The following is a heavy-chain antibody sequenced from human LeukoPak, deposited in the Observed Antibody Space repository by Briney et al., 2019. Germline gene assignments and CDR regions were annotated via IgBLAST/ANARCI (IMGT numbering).Heavy chain of an antibody. CDR3: TTVRFEVDSSGYYHNYFDP. CDR1: GYTFTSYG. CDR2: IIPILGIA. J-gene: IGHJ5*02. D-gene: IGHD3-22*01. V-gene: IGHV1-69*04. Sequence: GASVTVSFKASGYTFTSYGISWVRQAPGQGLEWMGRIIPILGIANYAQKFQGRVTITADKSTSTAYMELSSLRSEDTAVYYCTTVRFEVDSSGYYHNYFDPWGQGTLVTVSA.